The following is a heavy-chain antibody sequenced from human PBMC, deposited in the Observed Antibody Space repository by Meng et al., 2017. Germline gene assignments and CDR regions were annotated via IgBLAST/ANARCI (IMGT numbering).Heavy chain of an antibody. J-gene: IGHJ4*02. CDR3: ARDPPNTAMALRVRFDY. D-gene: IGHD5-18*01. V-gene: IGHV3-11*04. Sequence: GESLKISCAASGFTFSDYYMSWIRQAPGKGLEWVSYISSSGSTIYYADSVKGRFTISRDNAKNSLYLQMNSLRAEDTAVYYCARDPPNTAMALRVRFDYWGQGTLVTVSS. CDR1: GFTFSDYY. CDR2: ISSSGSTI.